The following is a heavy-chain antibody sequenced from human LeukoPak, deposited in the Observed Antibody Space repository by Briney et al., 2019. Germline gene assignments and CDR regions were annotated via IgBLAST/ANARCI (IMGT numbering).Heavy chain of an antibody. V-gene: IGHV4-38-2*01. J-gene: IGHJ4*02. CDR3: ARLYLLGSGKPKNDY. CDR2: ILNSGST. Sequence: SETLSLTCAVSGYSISSGDYWGWIRQPPGKGLEWIGSILNSGSTNYNPSLKSRVTISVDTSKNQFSLKLSSVTAADTAVYYCARLYLLGSGKPKNDYWGQGTLVTVSS. CDR1: GYSISSGDY. D-gene: IGHD1-1*01.